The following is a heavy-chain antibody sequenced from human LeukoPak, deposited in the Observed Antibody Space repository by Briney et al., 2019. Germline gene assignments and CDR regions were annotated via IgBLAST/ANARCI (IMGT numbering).Heavy chain of an antibody. D-gene: IGHD2-8*01. J-gene: IGHJ3*02. V-gene: IGHV4-39*01. Sequence: PSETLSLTCTVSGGXLSSSSFYWVWIRQPPGMGLDWIGSIHYSGSTYYNPSLKSRVTISVDRSKNQLYLNLRSVTAADTAVYYCARHGQWLTDAFDIWGQGTMVTVSS. CDR2: IHYSGST. CDR1: GGXLSSSSFY. CDR3: ARHGQWLTDAFDI.